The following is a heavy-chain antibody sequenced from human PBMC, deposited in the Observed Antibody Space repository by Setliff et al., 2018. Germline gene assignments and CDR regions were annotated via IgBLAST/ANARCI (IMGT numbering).Heavy chain of an antibody. V-gene: IGHV1-46*01. CDR3: ARGGMAAANRKGVFEY. CDR2: INPGGGSA. Sequence: RASVKVSCKASGYSLTRYYMHWVRQAPGQGLEWMGIINPGGGSASYAEKFQGRVTMTRDTSTSTFYMEVNILRPDDTAVYYCARGGMAAANRKGVFEYWGQGTLVTVSS. J-gene: IGHJ4*02. D-gene: IGHD6-13*01. CDR1: GYSLTRYY.